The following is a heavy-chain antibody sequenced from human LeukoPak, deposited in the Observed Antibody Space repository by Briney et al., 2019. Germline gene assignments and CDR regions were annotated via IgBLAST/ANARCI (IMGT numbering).Heavy chain of an antibody. CDR3: ARVGYYYGSGSYYNVLDFDY. CDR1: GFTFSSYS. D-gene: IGHD3-10*01. J-gene: IGHJ4*02. Sequence: NPGGSLRLSCAASGFTFSSYSMNWVRQAPGKGLEWVSSISSSSSYIYYADSVKGRFTISRDNAKNSLYLQMNSLRAEDTAVYYCARVGYYYGSGSYYNVLDFDYWDQGTLVTVSS. CDR2: ISSSSSYI. V-gene: IGHV3-21*01.